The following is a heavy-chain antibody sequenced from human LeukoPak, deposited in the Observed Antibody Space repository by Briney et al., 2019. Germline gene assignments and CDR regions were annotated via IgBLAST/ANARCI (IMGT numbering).Heavy chain of an antibody. V-gene: IGHV1-69*13. CDR3: ASPLTPTRDFQH. CDR2: IIPIFGTA. Sequence: GASVKVSCKASGGTFSSYAISWVRQAPGQGLEWMGGIIPIFGTANYAQKFQGRVTITADESTSTAYMELSSLRSEDTAVYYCASPLTPTRDFQHWGQGTLVTVSS. CDR1: GGTFSSYA. J-gene: IGHJ1*01. D-gene: IGHD2-15*01.